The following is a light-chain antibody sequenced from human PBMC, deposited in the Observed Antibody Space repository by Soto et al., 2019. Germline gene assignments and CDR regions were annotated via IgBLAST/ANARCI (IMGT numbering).Light chain of an antibody. J-gene: IGKJ5*01. V-gene: IGKV1-33*01. Sequence: IQMTQYPSTLTASVGDRVTITFRASQRIRSRLAWYQQEPGRAPKLLIYDGSNLEAGVPSRFRGSGSGTDFTFTISRLQPEDIATYYCQQYENLPTFGQGTRLEMK. CDR2: DGS. CDR3: QQYENLPT. CDR1: QRIRSR.